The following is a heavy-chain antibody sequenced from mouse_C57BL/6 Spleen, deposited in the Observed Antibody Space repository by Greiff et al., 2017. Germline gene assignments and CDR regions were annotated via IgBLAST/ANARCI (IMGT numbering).Heavy chain of an antibody. CDR1: GYTFTSYW. V-gene: IGHV1-74*01. J-gene: IGHJ2*01. Sequence: QVQLQQPGAELVKPGASVKVSCKASGYTFTSYWMHWVKQRPGKGLEWIGRINPADSDTNYNQKFKGKATLTVDKSSSTAYMQLSSLTSEDSAVYYCATARGTGEYLDYWGQGTTLTVSS. CDR3: ATARGTGEYLDY. D-gene: IGHD3-1*01. CDR2: INPADSDT.